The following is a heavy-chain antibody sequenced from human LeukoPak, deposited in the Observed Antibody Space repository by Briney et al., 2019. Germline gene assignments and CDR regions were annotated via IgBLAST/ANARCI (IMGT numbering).Heavy chain of an antibody. CDR2: ISAYNGNT. V-gene: IGHV1-18*01. D-gene: IGHD6-13*01. CDR1: GYTFTSYG. J-gene: IGHJ4*02. CDR3: AADWAGGSWYGLDY. Sequence: ASVKVSCKASGYTFTSYGISWVRQAPGQGLEWMGWISAYNGNTNYAQKLQGRVTMTTDTSTSTAYMELRSLRSDDTAVYYCAADWAGGSWYGLDYWGQGTLVTVSS.